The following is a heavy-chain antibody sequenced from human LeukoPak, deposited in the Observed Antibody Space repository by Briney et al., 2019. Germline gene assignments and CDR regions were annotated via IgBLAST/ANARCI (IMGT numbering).Heavy chain of an antibody. J-gene: IGHJ4*02. V-gene: IGHV4-34*01. CDR1: GGSFRGYY. Sequence: SETLSLTCAVYGGSFRGYYWSWIRQPPGKGLEWIGEINHSGSTNYNPSLKSRVTISVDTSKNQFSLKLSSVTAADTAVYYCARGRLARSPYFDYWGQGTLVTVSS. D-gene: IGHD6-19*01. CDR2: INHSGST. CDR3: ARGRLARSPYFDY.